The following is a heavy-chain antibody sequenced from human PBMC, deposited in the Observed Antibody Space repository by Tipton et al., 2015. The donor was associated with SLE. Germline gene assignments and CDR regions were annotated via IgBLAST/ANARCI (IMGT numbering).Heavy chain of an antibody. CDR2: INPSGGRT. CDR1: GYTFTSYY. V-gene: IGHV1-46*01. Sequence: QLVQSGAEVKKPGASVKVSCKASGYTFTSYYIHWVRRAPGQGLEWMGIINPSGGRTSYAQKFQGRVTMTRDTSTSTVYMDLSSLRSEDTAVYYSATLVDSNHYYYGMDVWGQGTTVTVTS. D-gene: IGHD2-21*01. CDR3: ATLVDSNHYYYGMDV. J-gene: IGHJ6*02.